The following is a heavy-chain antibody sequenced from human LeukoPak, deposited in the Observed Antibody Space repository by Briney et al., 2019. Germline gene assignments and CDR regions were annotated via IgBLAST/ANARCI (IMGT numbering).Heavy chain of an antibody. V-gene: IGHV3-53*01. CDR2: ICSGGST. Sequence: GGSLRLSCAASGFTVSSNYMSWVRQAPGKGLEWGSVICSGGSTYYADSVKGRFTISRDNSKNTLHLQMNSLRGGDTAVYYCARTLWFWEFYFDYWGQGTLVTVSS. CDR3: ARTLWFWEFYFDY. J-gene: IGHJ4*02. CDR1: GFTVSSNY. D-gene: IGHD3-10*01.